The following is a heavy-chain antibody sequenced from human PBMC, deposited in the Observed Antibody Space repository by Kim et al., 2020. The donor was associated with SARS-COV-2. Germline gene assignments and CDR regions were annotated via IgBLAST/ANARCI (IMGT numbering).Heavy chain of an antibody. CDR3: ARVGCSGGSCYSNNGMDV. D-gene: IGHD2-15*01. V-gene: IGHV4-59*01. Sequence: KSPVNISVDTSKNQFSLKLSSVTAADTAVYYCARVGCSGGSCYSNNGMDVWGQGTTVTVSS. J-gene: IGHJ6*02.